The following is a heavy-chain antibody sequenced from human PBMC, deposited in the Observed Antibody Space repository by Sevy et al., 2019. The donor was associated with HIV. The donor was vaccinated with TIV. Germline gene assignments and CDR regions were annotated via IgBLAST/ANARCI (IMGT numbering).Heavy chain of an antibody. D-gene: IGHD6-19*01. CDR3: AKDPKVAGTFPYYFDY. Sequence: GGSLRLSCAASGFTFSSYAMSWVRQAPGKGLEWVSFISGNGGTYYADSVKGRFTISRDNSKNTRYLQMNSLRAEDTAVYYCAKDPKVAGTFPYYFDYWGQGTLVTVSS. CDR1: GFTFSSYA. CDR2: ISGNGGT. J-gene: IGHJ4*02. V-gene: IGHV3-23*01.